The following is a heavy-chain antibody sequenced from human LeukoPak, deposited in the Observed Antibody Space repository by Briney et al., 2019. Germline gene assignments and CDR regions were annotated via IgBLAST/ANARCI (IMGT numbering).Heavy chain of an antibody. J-gene: IGHJ1*01. CDR1: GGSIRSSYYY. D-gene: IGHD6-6*01. V-gene: IGHV4-39*07. CDR3: ARGGAARLHFQN. Sequence: SETLSLTCTVSGGSIRSSYYYWGWIRQPPGKGLEWIGSIYDSGSTYYNPSLKSRVTISVDTSKNQFSLNLNSVTAADTAVYYCARGGAARLHFQNWGQGTLVTVSS. CDR2: IYDSGST.